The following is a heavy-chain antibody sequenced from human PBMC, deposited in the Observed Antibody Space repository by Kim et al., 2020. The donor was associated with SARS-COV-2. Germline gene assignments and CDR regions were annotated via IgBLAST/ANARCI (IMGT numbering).Heavy chain of an antibody. V-gene: IGHV3-30*04. D-gene: IGHD3-22*01. CDR1: GFTFSSYA. J-gene: IGHJ4*02. CDR2: ISYDGSNK. CDR3: ARDYYDISGSHFDY. Sequence: GGSLRLSCAASGFTFSSYAMHWVRQAPGKGLECVAVISYDGSNKYYAHSVKGRFTISRDNSKKTLYLQMNSLRAEDTAVYYCARDYYDISGSHFDYWGQGTLVTASP.